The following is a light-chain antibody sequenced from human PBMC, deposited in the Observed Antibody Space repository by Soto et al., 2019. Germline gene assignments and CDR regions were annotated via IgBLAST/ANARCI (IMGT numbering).Light chain of an antibody. V-gene: IGLV2-14*01. CDR2: EVT. CDR3: SSYTSSNTRVV. CDR1: SSDVGSYNY. Sequence: QSVLTQPASVSGSPGQSITIPCTGTSSDVGSYNYFSWYLQQPGKAPKLMIYEVTLRPSGVSSRFAGCKSGNAASLTSSGLPAEDEADYYASSYTSSNTRVVFGGGTKLTVL. J-gene: IGLJ2*01.